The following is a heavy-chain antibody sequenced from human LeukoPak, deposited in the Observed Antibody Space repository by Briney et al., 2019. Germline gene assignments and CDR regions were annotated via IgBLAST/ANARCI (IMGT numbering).Heavy chain of an antibody. CDR1: GFTFSSYA. V-gene: IGHV3-23*01. Sequence: GGSLRLSCAASGFTFSSYAMSWVRQAPGKGLEWVSAISGSGGSTYYADSVKGRFTFSRDNSKNTLYLQMNSLRAEDTAVYYCAGASGYDSSTYYFDYWGQGTLVTVSS. J-gene: IGHJ4*02. D-gene: IGHD3-22*01. CDR2: ISGSGGST. CDR3: AGASGYDSSTYYFDY.